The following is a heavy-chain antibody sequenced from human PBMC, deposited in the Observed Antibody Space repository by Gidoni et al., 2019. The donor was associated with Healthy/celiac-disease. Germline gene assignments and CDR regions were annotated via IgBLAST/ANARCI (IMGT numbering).Heavy chain of an antibody. Sequence: QVQLVESGGGVVQPGRSLRLSCAASGFTFSSYAMHWVRQAPGKGLEWVAVISYDGSNKYYADSVKGRFTISRDNSKNTLYLQMNSLRAEDTAVYYCARETRYQLLTEEFDYWGQGTLVTVSS. D-gene: IGHD2-2*01. CDR2: ISYDGSNK. CDR1: GFTFSSYA. J-gene: IGHJ4*02. V-gene: IGHV3-30-3*01. CDR3: ARETRYQLLTEEFDY.